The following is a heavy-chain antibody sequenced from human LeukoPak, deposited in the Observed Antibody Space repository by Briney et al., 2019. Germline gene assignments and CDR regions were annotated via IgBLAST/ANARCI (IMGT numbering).Heavy chain of an antibody. D-gene: IGHD4-17*01. CDR3: ARVRAKVTFNWFEP. CDR1: GYTFTGYY. CDR2: INPNSGGT. V-gene: IGHV1-2*02. Sequence: ASVKVSCKAYGYTFTGYYMHWVRQAPGQGLEWMGWINPNSGGTNYAQKFQGRVTMTRDTSISTAYMELSRLRSDDTAVYYCARVRAKVTFNWFEPLGQGTLVTVSS. J-gene: IGHJ5*02.